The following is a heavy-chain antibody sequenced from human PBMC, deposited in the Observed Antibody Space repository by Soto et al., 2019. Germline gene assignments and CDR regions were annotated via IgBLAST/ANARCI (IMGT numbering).Heavy chain of an antibody. Sequence: QVQLVQSRAEVKKPGASVKVSCKASGYTFTGYYMHWVRQAPGQGLEWMGWINPNSGGTNYAQKFQGWVTMTRDTSISTAYMELSRLRSDDTAVYYCARDTPGYCSSTSCENYYYGMDVWGQGTTVTVSS. CDR1: GYTFTGYY. J-gene: IGHJ6*02. CDR3: ARDTPGYCSSTSCENYYYGMDV. D-gene: IGHD2-2*01. V-gene: IGHV1-2*04. CDR2: INPNSGGT.